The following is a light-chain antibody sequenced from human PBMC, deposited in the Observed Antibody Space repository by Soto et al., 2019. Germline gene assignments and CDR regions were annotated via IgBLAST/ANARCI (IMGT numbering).Light chain of an antibody. J-gene: IGKJ3*01. CDR3: QQFGSSPGFT. CDR1: QSINSRY. Sequence: EIVLTQSPGTLSLSPGERATLSCRASQSINSRYLAWYQQKPGQAPRLRIYGASSRATGIPDRFSGSGSGTDLTLTISRLEPEDFAVYYCQQFGSSPGFTFGPGTKVDIK. V-gene: IGKV3-20*01. CDR2: GAS.